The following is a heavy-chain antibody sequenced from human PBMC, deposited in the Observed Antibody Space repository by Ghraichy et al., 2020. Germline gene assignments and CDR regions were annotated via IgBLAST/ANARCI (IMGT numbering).Heavy chain of an antibody. Sequence: GGSLRLSCEASGFTFNSYTLNWVRQAPGKGLEWISYISDSGTNIYYADSVKGRFTISRDNAKNSLYLQVSSLRVEDTAVYYCARESSSGWYMNWGRGTPVTVSS. CDR3: ARESSSGWYMN. CDR2: ISDSGTNI. D-gene: IGHD6-19*01. J-gene: IGHJ4*02. CDR1: GFTFNSYT. V-gene: IGHV3-48*01.